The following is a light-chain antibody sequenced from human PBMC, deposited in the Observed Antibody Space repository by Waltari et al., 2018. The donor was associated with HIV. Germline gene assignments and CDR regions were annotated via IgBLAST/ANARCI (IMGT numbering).Light chain of an antibody. Sequence: QSVLTQPPSVSGAPGQRVTFSCTGSSSNIGAGYDVNWYQQLPGAAPKLLIYANTNLPSGVPDRFSGSQSGTSTPLVITGLQAEDEADYYCQSYDTGLSASVFGGGTKLTVL. CDR1: SSNIGAGYD. CDR3: QSYDTGLSASV. V-gene: IGLV1-40*01. J-gene: IGLJ3*02. CDR2: ANT.